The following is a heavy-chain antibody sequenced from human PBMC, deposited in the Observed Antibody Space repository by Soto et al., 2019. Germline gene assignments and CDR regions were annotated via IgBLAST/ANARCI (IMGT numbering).Heavy chain of an antibody. V-gene: IGHV1-69*08. CDR1: GGNRYT. J-gene: IGHJ6*02. CDR2: IIPMFGIA. D-gene: IGHD2-2*01. Sequence: QVQLVQSGAEVKKPGSSVKVSCKGSGGNRYTITWVRQAPGQGLEWMGRIIPMFGIATYAQNFQGRVTISGDKSTSIAYMELSSLRSEDTAVYYCARDSGRSDVVPAAISAMDVWGQGTTVTVSS. CDR3: ARDSGRSDVVPAAISAMDV.